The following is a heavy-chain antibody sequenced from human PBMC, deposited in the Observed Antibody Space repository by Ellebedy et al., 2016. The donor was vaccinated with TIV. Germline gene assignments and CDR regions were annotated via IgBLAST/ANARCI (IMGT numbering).Heavy chain of an antibody. V-gene: IGHV4-34*01. J-gene: IGHJ4*02. D-gene: IGHD2-15*01. Sequence: GSLRLSXAASGFTFSSYSMNWVRQPPGKGLEWIGEINHSGSTNYNPSLKSRVTISVDTSKNQFSLKLSSVTAADTAVYYCARGPNPLGDIVVVVAAGGYDYWGQGTLVTVSS. CDR2: INHSGST. CDR1: GFTFSSYS. CDR3: ARGPNPLGDIVVVVAAGGYDY.